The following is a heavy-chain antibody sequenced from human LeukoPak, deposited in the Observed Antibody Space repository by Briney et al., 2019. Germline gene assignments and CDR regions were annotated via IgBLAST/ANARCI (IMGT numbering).Heavy chain of an antibody. V-gene: IGHV3-21*01. Sequence: GGSLRLSCAASGFTFSSYSMNWVRQAPGKGLEWVSSISSSSSYIYYADSVKGRFTISRVNAKNSLYLEMNSLRAEDTAVYYCARASGYDYRYYYYMDVWGKGTTVTVSS. CDR2: ISSSSSYI. CDR1: GFTFSSYS. D-gene: IGHD5-12*01. CDR3: ARASGYDYRYYYYMDV. J-gene: IGHJ6*03.